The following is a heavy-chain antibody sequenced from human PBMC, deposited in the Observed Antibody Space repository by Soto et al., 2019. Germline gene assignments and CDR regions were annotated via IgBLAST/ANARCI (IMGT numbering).Heavy chain of an antibody. D-gene: IGHD3-22*01. CDR2: INHSGST. V-gene: IGHV4-34*01. Sequence: SETLSLTCAVYGGSFSGYYWSWIRQPPGKGLEWIGEINHSGSTNYNPSLKSRVTISVDTSKNQFSLKLSSVTAADTAVYYCARGRGYYDSSANSWGQGTLVTVSS. CDR3: ARGRGYYDSSANS. J-gene: IGHJ4*02. CDR1: GGSFSGYY.